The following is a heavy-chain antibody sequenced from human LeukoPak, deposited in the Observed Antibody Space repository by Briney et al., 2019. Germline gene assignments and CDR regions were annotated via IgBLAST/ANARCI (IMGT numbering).Heavy chain of an antibody. CDR2: ISGSGGST. CDR3: AKGRGTTVTSAANY. D-gene: IGHD4-17*01. V-gene: IGHV3-23*01. CDR1: GFTFSSYA. Sequence: GGSLRLSCAASGFTFSSYAMSWVRQAPGKGLEWVSAISGSGGSTYYADSVRDRFTISRDNSKNTLSLQMNSLRAEDTALYYCAKGRGTTVTSAANYWGQGTLVTVSS. J-gene: IGHJ4*02.